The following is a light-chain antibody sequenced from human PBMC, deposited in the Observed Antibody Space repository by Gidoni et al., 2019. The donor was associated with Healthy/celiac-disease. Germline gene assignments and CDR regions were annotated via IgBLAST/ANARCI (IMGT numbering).Light chain of an antibody. Sequence: DIVMTQSPDSLAVSLGERAAINCKSSQSVLYSSNNKNYLAWYQQKPGQPPKLLIYWASTRESGVPDRFSGSGSGTDFTLTISSLQAEDVAVYYCQQYYSTMYTFGQXIKLEIK. CDR2: WAS. V-gene: IGKV4-1*01. CDR1: QSVLYSSNNKNY. J-gene: IGKJ2*01. CDR3: QQYYSTMYT.